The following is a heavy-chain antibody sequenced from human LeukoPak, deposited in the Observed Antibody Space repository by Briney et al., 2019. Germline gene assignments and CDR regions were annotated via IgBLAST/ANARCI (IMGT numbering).Heavy chain of an antibody. CDR2: IRYDANNK. D-gene: IGHD5-12*01. J-gene: IGHJ5*02. Sequence: GGSLRLSCAASGCTFNCCAMHWVRQAPGKGLEWVAYIRYDANNKNYADSVKGRFTISRDNSKDMLYLQMNSLRPEDTAVYYCAKGGVYVANTRLPKYNWFDPWGQGTLVTVSS. V-gene: IGHV3-30*02. CDR3: AKGGVYVANTRLPKYNWFDP. CDR1: GCTFNCCA.